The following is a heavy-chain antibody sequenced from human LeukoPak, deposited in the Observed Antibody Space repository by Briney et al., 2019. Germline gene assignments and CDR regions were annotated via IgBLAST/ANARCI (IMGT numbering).Heavy chain of an antibody. D-gene: IGHD3-10*01. CDR1: GFTFSSYS. Sequence: GGSLRLSCAASGFTFSSYSMNWVRQAPGKGLEWVANIKQDGSEKYYVDSVKGRFTISRDNAKNSLYLQMNSLRAEDTAVYYCARSSYGSGKTNWFDPWGQGTLVTVSS. CDR3: ARSSYGSGKTNWFDP. CDR2: IKQDGSEK. V-gene: IGHV3-7*01. J-gene: IGHJ5*02.